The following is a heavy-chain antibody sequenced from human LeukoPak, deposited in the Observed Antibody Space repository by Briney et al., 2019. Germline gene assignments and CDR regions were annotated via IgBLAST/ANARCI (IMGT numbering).Heavy chain of an antibody. CDR1: GGTFSSYA. Sequence: SCKASGGTFSSYAMHWVRQAPGKGLEWVAVISYDGSNKYYADSVKGRFTISRDNSKNTLYLQMNSLRAEDTAVYYCARQYCSSTSCYKRTYYYYGMDVWGQGTTVTVSS. D-gene: IGHD2-2*01. J-gene: IGHJ6*02. CDR2: ISYDGSNK. CDR3: ARQYCSSTSCYKRTYYYYGMDV. V-gene: IGHV3-30-3*01.